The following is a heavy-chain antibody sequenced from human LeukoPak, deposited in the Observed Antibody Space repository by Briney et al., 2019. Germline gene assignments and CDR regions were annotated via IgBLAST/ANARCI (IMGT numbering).Heavy chain of an antibody. CDR3: ASLWPYQLSAFDI. CDR2: IYDSGST. D-gene: IGHD2-2*01. V-gene: IGHV4-34*01. Sequence: PSETLSLTCAVYGGSFSGYYWSWIRQPPGKGLEWIGSIYDSGSTYYNPSLKSRVTISVDTSKNQFSLKLSSVTAADTAVYYCASLWPYQLSAFDIWGQGTMVTVSS. J-gene: IGHJ3*02. CDR1: GGSFSGYY.